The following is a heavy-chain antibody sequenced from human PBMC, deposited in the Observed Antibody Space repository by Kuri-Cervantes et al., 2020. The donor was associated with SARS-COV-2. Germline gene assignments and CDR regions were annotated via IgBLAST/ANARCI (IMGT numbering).Heavy chain of an antibody. CDR1: GFASSNSA. D-gene: IGHD4/OR15-4a*01. CDR2: ISLNGGSQ. J-gene: IGHJ4*02. Sequence: GESLKISCAVSGFASSNSAMSWVRQAPGKGLEWVSSISLNGGSQYYADSVKGRFTISRDNSKNTLYLQMSSLRAEDTAVYSCAKVHSGDNAYFDYWGQGTPVTVSS. V-gene: IGHV3-23*01. CDR3: AKVHSGDNAYFDY.